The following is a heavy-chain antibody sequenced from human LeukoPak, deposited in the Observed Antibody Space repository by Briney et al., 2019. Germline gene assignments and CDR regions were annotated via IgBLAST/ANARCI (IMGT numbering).Heavy chain of an antibody. CDR3: ARDAVPGRAEYYFDY. V-gene: IGHV1-2*06. CDR2: VNPNSGGT. D-gene: IGHD6-19*01. J-gene: IGHJ4*02. Sequence: ASVMVSCKASGYTFTGNFMHWVRQAPGQGPEWMGRVNPNSGGTHYAQKFQDRVTMTRGTSISTVYMELSSLRSDDTAVYYCARDAVPGRAEYYFDYWGPGTLVTVSS. CDR1: GYTFTGNF.